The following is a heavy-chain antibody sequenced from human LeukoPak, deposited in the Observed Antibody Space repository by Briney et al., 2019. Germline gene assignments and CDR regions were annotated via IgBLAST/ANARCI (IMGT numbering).Heavy chain of an antibody. CDR1: GGSINGRY. CDR2: IYTSGST. CDR3: ARGQKYRNGYTVAELGSGYFDY. V-gene: IGHV4-4*07. J-gene: IGHJ4*02. D-gene: IGHD5-18*01. Sequence: KPSETLSLTCTVSGGSINGRYWSWIRQPAGKGLEWIGRIYTSGSTNYNPSLKSRVTISVDTSKNHFSLTLSSVTAADTAVYYCARGQKYRNGYTVAELGSGYFDYWGQGTLVTVSS.